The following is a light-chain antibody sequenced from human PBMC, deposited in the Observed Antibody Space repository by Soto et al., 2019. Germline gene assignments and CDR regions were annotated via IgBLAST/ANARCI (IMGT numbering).Light chain of an antibody. CDR1: QSVSSSY. J-gene: IGKJ5*01. V-gene: IGKV3-20*01. Sequence: ELVLTQSPGTLSLSPGDRATLSCRAIQSVSSSYLGWYQRKPGQPPRLLIYAASSRATGIPDRFSGSGSGTDFTLTISRLEPEDFAVYYCQQYGSSLITFGQGTRLEIK. CDR3: QQYGSSLIT. CDR2: AAS.